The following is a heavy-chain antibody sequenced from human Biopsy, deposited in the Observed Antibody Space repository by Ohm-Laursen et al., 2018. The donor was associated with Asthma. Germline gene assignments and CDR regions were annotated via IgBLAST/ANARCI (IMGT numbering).Heavy chain of an antibody. Sequence: SSVKVSCKTSGYTFNSAGITWVRQAPGQELEWMGWISVYNGNTKVAQKLQDRVTMITDTSTSTAYMESRSLRSDDTAVYFCARAVDYSHYYGIDVWGQGTTVTVS. V-gene: IGHV1-18*01. CDR2: ISVYNGNT. J-gene: IGHJ6*02. D-gene: IGHD3-10*01. CDR1: GYTFNSAG. CDR3: ARAVDYSHYYGIDV.